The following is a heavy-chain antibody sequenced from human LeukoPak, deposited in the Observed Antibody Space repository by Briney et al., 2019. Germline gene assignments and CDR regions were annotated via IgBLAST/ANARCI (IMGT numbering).Heavy chain of an antibody. V-gene: IGHV3-7*01. CDR2: IKPDGSEK. CDR3: VRGGTYWTVS. Sequence: GGSLRLSCAASGFVFSASYMSWVRKAPGKGLEWVATIKPDGSEKYHVDSVSGRFTISRDNTNDSLFLQMNSLRVDDTAVYYCVRGGTYWTVSWGQGTLVTVSS. J-gene: IGHJ5*01. CDR1: GFVFSASY.